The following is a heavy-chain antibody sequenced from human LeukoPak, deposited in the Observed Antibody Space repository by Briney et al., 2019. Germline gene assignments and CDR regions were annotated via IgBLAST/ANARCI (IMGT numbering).Heavy chain of an antibody. Sequence: GESLKISCKGSGYSFTNYWIGWVRQMPGKGLEWMGIIYPGDSETRYSPSFQGQVTISADKSISTAYLQWSSLKASDTAMYYCARLHSDNSDYSNWFDPWGQGTLVTVSS. V-gene: IGHV5-51*01. D-gene: IGHD3-22*01. CDR2: IYPGDSET. CDR1: GYSFTNYW. CDR3: ARLHSDNSDYSNWFDP. J-gene: IGHJ5*02.